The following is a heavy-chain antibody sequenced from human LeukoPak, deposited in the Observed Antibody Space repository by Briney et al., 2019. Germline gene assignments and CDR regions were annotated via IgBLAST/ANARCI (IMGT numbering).Heavy chain of an antibody. D-gene: IGHD3-22*01. CDR3: ARGLGGTGGYSSGYYHYYYYYYMDV. V-gene: IGHV4-34*01. CDR2: INHSGST. J-gene: IGHJ6*03. CDR1: GGSFSGYY. Sequence: SETLSLTCAVYGGSFSGYYWSWIRQPPGKGLEWIGEINHSGSTNYNPSLKSRVTISVDTSKNQFSLKLSSVPAADTAVYYCARGLGGTGGYSSGYYHYYYYYYMDVWGKGTTVTVSS.